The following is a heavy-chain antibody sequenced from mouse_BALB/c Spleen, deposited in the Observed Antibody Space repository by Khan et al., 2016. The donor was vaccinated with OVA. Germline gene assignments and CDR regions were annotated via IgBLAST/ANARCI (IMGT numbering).Heavy chain of an antibody. V-gene: IGHV1-7*01. Sequence: QVQLQQSGAELAKPGASVKMSCKASGYTFINYWLLWVNQRPGQGLEWIGYINPSTGYTEYNQHFKDKATLHEDKSSSTAYMQLSSRTSEDSAVYYCARRGLRWDFDYWGQGTTLTVSS. CDR1: GYTFINYW. D-gene: IGHD1-1*01. J-gene: IGHJ2*01. CDR2: INPSTGYT. CDR3: ARRGLRWDFDY.